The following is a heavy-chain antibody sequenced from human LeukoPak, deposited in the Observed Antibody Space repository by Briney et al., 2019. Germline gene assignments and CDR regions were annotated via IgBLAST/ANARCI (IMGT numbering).Heavy chain of an antibody. CDR3: ARHDTYYYDSSGYKPDAFDI. CDR1: GGSISSYY. D-gene: IGHD3-22*01. CDR2: IYYSGST. Sequence: PSETLSLTCTGSGGSISSYYWSWIRQPPGKGLGWIGYIYYSGSTNYNPSLKSRVTISVDTSRNQFSLKLSSVTAADTAVYYCARHDTYYYDSSGYKPDAFDIWGQGTMVTVSS. J-gene: IGHJ3*02. V-gene: IGHV4-59*08.